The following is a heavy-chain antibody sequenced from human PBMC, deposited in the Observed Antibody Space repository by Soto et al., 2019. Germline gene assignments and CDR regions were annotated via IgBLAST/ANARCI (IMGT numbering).Heavy chain of an antibody. CDR1: GGTFSSYA. Sequence: ASVKVSCXASGGTFSSYAISWVRQAPGQGLEWMGGIIPIFGTANYAQKFQGRVTITADESTSTAYMELSSLRSEDTAVYYCAASGYSYGRYYYGMDVWGQGTTVTVSS. V-gene: IGHV1-69*13. D-gene: IGHD5-18*01. J-gene: IGHJ6*02. CDR3: AASGYSYGRYYYGMDV. CDR2: IIPIFGTA.